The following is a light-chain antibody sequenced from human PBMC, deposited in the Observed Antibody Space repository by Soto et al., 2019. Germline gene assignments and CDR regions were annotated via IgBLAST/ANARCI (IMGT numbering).Light chain of an antibody. V-gene: IGKV3-20*01. CDR3: QQYGRSTLT. CDR1: QGVNNDY. J-gene: IGKJ4*01. CDR2: GAS. Sequence: EIVLTQSPGTLSLSPGERGTLSCRASQGVNNDYLAWYQHKPGQAPRLLIYGASTRAIGIPDRFSGSGSGTDFILTISRLEPEDFAVYFCQQYGRSTLTFGGGTKIEIK.